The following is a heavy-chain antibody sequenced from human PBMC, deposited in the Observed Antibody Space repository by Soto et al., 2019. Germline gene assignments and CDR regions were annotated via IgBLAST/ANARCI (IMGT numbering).Heavy chain of an antibody. V-gene: IGHV5-51*01. CDR2: IYPGDSDT. D-gene: IGHD2-8*01. Sequence: PGESLKISCKGSGYSFTSYWIGWVRQMPGKGLEWMGIIYPGDSDTRYSPSFQGQVTISADKSISTAYLQWSSLKASDTAMYYCARQASYCTNGVCYLDGFDYWGQGTLVTV. CDR1: GYSFTSYW. J-gene: IGHJ4*02. CDR3: ARQASYCTNGVCYLDGFDY.